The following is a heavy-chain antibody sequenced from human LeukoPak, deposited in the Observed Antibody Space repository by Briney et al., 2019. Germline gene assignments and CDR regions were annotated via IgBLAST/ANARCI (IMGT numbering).Heavy chain of an antibody. V-gene: IGHV1-69*05. CDR2: IIPIFGTA. CDR1: GGTFSSYA. Sequence: SVKVSCKASGGTFSSYAISWVRQAPGQGLEWMGGIIPIFGTANYAQKFQGRVTITTDESTSTAYMELSSLRSEDTAVYYCARVPLTYDFWSGTFDYWGQGALVTVSS. CDR3: ARVPLTYDFWSGTFDY. D-gene: IGHD3-3*01. J-gene: IGHJ4*02.